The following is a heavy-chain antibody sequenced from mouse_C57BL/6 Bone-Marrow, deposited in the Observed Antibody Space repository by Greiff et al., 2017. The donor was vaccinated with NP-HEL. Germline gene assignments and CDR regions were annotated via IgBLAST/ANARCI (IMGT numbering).Heavy chain of an antibody. V-gene: IGHV7-1*01. J-gene: IGHJ1*03. D-gene: IGHD4-1*01. CDR2: SRNKANAYTT. CDR1: GFTFSDFY. CDR3: ARDNWDWYFDV. Sequence: EVKLVESGGGLVQSGRSLRLSCATSGFTFSDFYMAWVRQAPGKGLEWIAASRNKANAYTTEYSASVKGRFIVSRDTSQSILYLQMNALRAEDTAIYYCARDNWDWYFDVWGTGTTVTVSS.